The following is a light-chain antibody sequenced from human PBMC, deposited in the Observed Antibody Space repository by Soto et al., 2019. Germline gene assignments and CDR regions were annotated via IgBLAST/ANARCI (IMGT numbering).Light chain of an antibody. CDR2: EVS. CDR3: ISFGGSNV. Sequence: QSVLTQPPSASGSPGQSVTVSCTGTNSDVGAYNYVSWYQQHPGKAPKLIIYEVSKRPSGVPDRFSGSKSGNTASLTVSGLQAEDEADYYCISFGGSNVFGTGTKVTVL. V-gene: IGLV2-8*01. CDR1: NSDVGAYNY. J-gene: IGLJ1*01.